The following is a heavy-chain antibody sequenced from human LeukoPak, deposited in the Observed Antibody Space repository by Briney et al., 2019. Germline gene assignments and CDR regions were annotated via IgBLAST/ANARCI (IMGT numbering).Heavy chain of an antibody. D-gene: IGHD3-16*01. CDR2: IIPILGIA. V-gene: IGHV1-69*02. CDR1: GGTFSSYT. Sequence: SVKVSCKASGGTFSSYTISWVRQAPGQGLEWMGRIIPILGIANYAQKFQGRVTITADKSTSTAYMELSSLRSEDTDVYYCARIGRWGTQVDYWGQGTLVTVSS. CDR3: ARIGRWGTQVDY. J-gene: IGHJ4*02.